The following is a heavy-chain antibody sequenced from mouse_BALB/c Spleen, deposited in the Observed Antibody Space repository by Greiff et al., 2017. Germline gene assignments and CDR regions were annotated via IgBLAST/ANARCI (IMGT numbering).Heavy chain of an antibody. V-gene: IGHV1-69*02. Sequence: VQLQQPGAELVRPGASVKLSCKASGYTFTSYWINWVKQRPGQGLEWIGNIYPSDSYTNYNQKFKDKATLTVDKSSSTAYVQLSSPTSEDSAVYYCASRQLGPYAMDYWGQGTSVTVSS. J-gene: IGHJ4*01. CDR2: IYPSDSYT. CDR1: GYTFTSYW. D-gene: IGHD3-2*01. CDR3: ASRQLGPYAMDY.